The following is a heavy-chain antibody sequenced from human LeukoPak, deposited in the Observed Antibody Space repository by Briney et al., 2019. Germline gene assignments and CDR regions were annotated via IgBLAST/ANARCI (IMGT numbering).Heavy chain of an antibody. CDR1: GFTFSSYW. Sequence: GGSLRLSCAASGFTFSSYWMHWVRHAPGKGLVWVSRINTDGSSTSYADSVKGRFTISRDNAKNTLYLQMNSLRAEDTAVYYCAKDIFTGIAAAGAIDYWGQGTLVTVSS. D-gene: IGHD6-13*01. CDR2: INTDGSST. CDR3: AKDIFTGIAAAGAIDY. V-gene: IGHV3-74*01. J-gene: IGHJ4*02.